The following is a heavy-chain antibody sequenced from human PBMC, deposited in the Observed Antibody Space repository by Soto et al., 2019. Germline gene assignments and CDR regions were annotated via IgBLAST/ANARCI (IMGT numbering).Heavy chain of an antibody. J-gene: IGHJ5*02. CDR3: ARDQGGDWFDP. Sequence: QVQWLQSGAEVKKPGSSVRVSCKASGYTFTNYGISWVRQAPGQGLEWMGWISSYYGSTDYAQIFEGRVTMTTAPSTSTAYLELRSLRSDDTAICYFARDQGGDWFDPWGQGTLVTVSS. CDR1: GYTFTNYG. V-gene: IGHV1-18*04. CDR2: ISSYYGST. D-gene: IGHD1-26*01.